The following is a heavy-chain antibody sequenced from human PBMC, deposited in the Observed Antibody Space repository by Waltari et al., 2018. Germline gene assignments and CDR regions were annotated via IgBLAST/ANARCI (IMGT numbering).Heavy chain of an antibody. CDR1: GFAFSSFG. D-gene: IGHD2-21*02. Sequence: VLLEESGGDLVQPGESLRLSCAASGFAFSSFGMHWVRQAPGKGLEWVAVISYDGSNKYYADSVKGRFTISRDNSKNTLYLQMNSLRAEDTAVYYCAKGLIVVVTAIPDYYGMDVWGQGTTVTVSS. CDR2: ISYDGSNK. CDR3: AKGLIVVVTAIPDYYGMDV. V-gene: IGHV3-30*18. J-gene: IGHJ6*02.